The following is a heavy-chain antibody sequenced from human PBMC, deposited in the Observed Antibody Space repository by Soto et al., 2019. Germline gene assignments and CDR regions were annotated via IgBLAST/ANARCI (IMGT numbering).Heavy chain of an antibody. D-gene: IGHD1-1*01. CDR3: ARDRSRYNWNYYYGMDV. CDR1: GDSVSSNSAA. Sequence: QTLSLTCAISGDSVSSNSAAWNWIRQSPSRGLEWLGRTYYRSKWYNDYAVSVKSRITINPDTSKNQFSLQLNSVTPEDTPVYYCARDRSRYNWNYYYGMDVWGQGTTVTVSS. CDR2: TYYRSKWYN. J-gene: IGHJ6*02. V-gene: IGHV6-1*01.